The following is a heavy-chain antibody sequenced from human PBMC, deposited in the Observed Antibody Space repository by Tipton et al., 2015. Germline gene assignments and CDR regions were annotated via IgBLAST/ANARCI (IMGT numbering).Heavy chain of an antibody. V-gene: IGHV4-31*02. D-gene: IGHD6-25*01. CDR1: GGSIRTSLHY. J-gene: IGHJ4*02. CDR3: AGSADPSFDS. Sequence: LRLSCAVSGGSIRTSLHYWAWIRQQPGKGLEWIGYIYFSGTTYYSPTFKSRLTISLDTSRNHFSLDVTSVTAADSAVYYCAGSADPSFDSWGQGTLVTVSS. CDR2: IYFSGTT.